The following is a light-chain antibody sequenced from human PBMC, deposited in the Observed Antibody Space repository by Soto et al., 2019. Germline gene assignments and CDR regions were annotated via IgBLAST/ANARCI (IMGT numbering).Light chain of an antibody. J-gene: IGLJ1*01. CDR3: CSYAGTYV. CDR2: DVS. V-gene: IGLV2-11*01. CDR1: SSDVGGYNY. Sequence: QAVPTQPRSVSGSPGQSVTISCTKTSSDVGGYNYVSWYQQHPGKAPKLMIYDVSKRPSGVPDRFSGSKSGNTASLTISGLQAEDEADYYCCSYAGTYVFGTGTKLTVL.